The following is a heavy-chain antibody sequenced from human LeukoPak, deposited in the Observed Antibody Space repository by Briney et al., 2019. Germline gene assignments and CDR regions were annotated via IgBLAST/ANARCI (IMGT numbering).Heavy chain of an antibody. CDR3: ARDCSSSSFESDY. V-gene: IGHV1-2*02. J-gene: IGHJ4*02. Sequence: ASVKVSCKASGYTFTGYYIHWVRQAPGQGLEWMGWINPNSGGTNYAQKFQGRVTMTRDTSISTAYMELSRLRSDETAVYLCARDCSSSSFESDYWGEGTLVTVSS. CDR1: GYTFTGYY. CDR2: INPNSGGT. D-gene: IGHD2-2*01.